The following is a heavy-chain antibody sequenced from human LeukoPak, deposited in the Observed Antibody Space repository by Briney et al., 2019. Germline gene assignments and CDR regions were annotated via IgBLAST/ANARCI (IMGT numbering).Heavy chain of an antibody. CDR2: INPNSGGT. J-gene: IGHJ6*03. D-gene: IGHD5-24*01. Sequence: ASVKVSCKASRYTFTGYYIHWVRQAPGQGLEWMGWINPNSGGTDYAQKFQGRVTMTGDTSISTAYMELSGLRSDDTAVYYCARGVSGRDGYNWPYYYYYYMDVWGKGTTVTVSS. CDR3: ARGVSGRDGYNWPYYYYYYMDV. CDR1: RYTFTGYY. V-gene: IGHV1-2*02.